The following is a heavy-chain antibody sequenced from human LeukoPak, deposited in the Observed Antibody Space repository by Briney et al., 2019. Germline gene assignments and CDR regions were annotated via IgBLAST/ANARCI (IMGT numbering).Heavy chain of an antibody. J-gene: IGHJ4*02. CDR1: GFTFSSYW. Sequence: PGGSLRLSCAASGFTFSSYWMSWVRQAPGKGLEWVANIKQDGSEEYYVDSVKGRFTISRDNAKNSLYLQMNSLRAEDTAVYYCARVGPSYYFDYWGQGTLVTVSS. CDR2: IKQDGSEE. CDR3: ARVGPSYYFDY. V-gene: IGHV3-7*05.